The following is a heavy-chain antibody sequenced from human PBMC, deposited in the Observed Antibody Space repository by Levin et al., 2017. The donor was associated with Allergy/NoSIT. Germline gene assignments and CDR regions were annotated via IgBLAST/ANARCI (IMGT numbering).Heavy chain of an antibody. V-gene: IGHV3-23*01. Sequence: PGGSLRLSCAASGFTFSSYSMTWVRQTSGKGLEWVSSISASGDITYYADSVKGRFTMSRDNSKNTVYLQMNSLRAEDTALYYCAKDRRVTMFRGFVIRDAFDIWGHGTVVTVSS. CDR3: AKDRRVTMFRGFVIRDAFDI. J-gene: IGHJ3*02. CDR1: GFTFSSYS. CDR2: ISASGDIT. D-gene: IGHD3-10*01.